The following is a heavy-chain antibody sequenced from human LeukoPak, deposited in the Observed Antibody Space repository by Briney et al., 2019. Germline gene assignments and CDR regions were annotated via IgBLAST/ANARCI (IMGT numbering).Heavy chain of an antibody. Sequence: AGRSLRLSCAASGFTFSSYAMSWVRQAPGKGLEWVSAISGSGGSTYYADSVKGRFTISRDDSKNTLYLQMNSLRAEDTAVYYCAKGGPLQWLRFDYWGQGTLVTVSS. D-gene: IGHD5-12*01. J-gene: IGHJ4*02. CDR1: GFTFSSYA. CDR2: ISGSGGST. CDR3: AKGGPLQWLRFDY. V-gene: IGHV3-23*01.